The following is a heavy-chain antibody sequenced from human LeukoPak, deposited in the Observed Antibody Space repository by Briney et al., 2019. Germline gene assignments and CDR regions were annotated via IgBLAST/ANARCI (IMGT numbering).Heavy chain of an antibody. J-gene: IGHJ4*02. V-gene: IGHV3-30-3*01. Sequence: GGSLRLSCAASGFTFSSYAMHWVRQAPGKGLEWVAVISYDGSNKYYADSVKGRFTISRDNSKNTVYLQMNSLRAEDTAVYYCARGLIVPAAIIGEPDRFDYWGQGTLVTVSS. CDR2: ISYDGSNK. CDR1: GFTFSSYA. CDR3: ARGLIVPAAIIGEPDRFDY. D-gene: IGHD2-2*02.